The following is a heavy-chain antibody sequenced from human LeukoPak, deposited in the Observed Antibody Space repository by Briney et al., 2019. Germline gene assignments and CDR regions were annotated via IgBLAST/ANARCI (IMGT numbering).Heavy chain of an antibody. CDR1: GYTFTSYY. Sequence: ASVKVSCKASGYTFTSYYMHWVRQAPGQGLEWMGIINPSGGSTSYAQKFQGRVTMTEDTSTDTAYMELSSLRSEDTAVYYCATVALGIAAAGYWYFDLWGRGTLVTVSS. V-gene: IGHV1-46*01. CDR3: ATVALGIAAAGYWYFDL. CDR2: INPSGGST. J-gene: IGHJ2*01. D-gene: IGHD6-13*01.